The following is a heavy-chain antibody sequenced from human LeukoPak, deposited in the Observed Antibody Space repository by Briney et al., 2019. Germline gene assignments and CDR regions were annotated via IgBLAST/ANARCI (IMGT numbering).Heavy chain of an antibody. CDR1: GFTVSSNY. Sequence: GGSLRLSCAASGFTVSSNYMSWVRQAPGEGLEWVSLIYSGGDTYYADSVKGRFTISRDNSKNTLYLQMDSLRAEDTALYYCATRYCSSGRCYRGAFDIWGQGRMVTVSS. CDR3: ATRYCSSGRCYRGAFDI. CDR2: IYSGGDT. V-gene: IGHV3-66*02. J-gene: IGHJ3*02. D-gene: IGHD2-15*01.